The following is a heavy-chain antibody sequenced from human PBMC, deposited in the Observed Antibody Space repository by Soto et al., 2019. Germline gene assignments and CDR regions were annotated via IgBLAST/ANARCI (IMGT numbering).Heavy chain of an antibody. CDR2: INGPGGST. D-gene: IGHD2-21*02. CDR3: AKALEAILPREI. CDR1: GFTFSGYV. J-gene: IGHJ3*02. V-gene: IGHV3-23*01. Sequence: DGQLLESGGDLVQPGGSLRLSCAASGFTFSGYVMSWVRQGPGKGLEWVSSINGPGGSTYYADSVKGRFTISRDNSKNTLYLQMNSLRGDDAAVYYCAKALEAILPREIWGQGTMVAVSS.